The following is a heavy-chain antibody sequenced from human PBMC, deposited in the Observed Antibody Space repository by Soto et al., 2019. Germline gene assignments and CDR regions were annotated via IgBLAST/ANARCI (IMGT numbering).Heavy chain of an antibody. CDR1: GFTFSSYW. V-gene: IGHV3-74*01. D-gene: IGHD3-9*01. J-gene: IGHJ4*02. Sequence: GGSLRLSCAASGFTFSSYWMHWVRQAPGKGLVWVSRINSDGSSTSYADSVKGRFTISRDNAKNTLYLQMNSLRAEDTAVYYCASSDILTGYYFDYWGQGTLVTVSS. CDR2: INSDGSST. CDR3: ASSDILTGYYFDY.